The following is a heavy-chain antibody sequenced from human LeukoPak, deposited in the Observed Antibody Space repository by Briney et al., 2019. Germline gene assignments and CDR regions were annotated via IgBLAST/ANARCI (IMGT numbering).Heavy chain of an antibody. Sequence: ASVKVSCKASGYSFTSNYIHWVRQAPGQGLEWMGMIYPRDGSTSYAQKFQGRVTVTRDTSTSTVHMELSGLRSEDTAVYYCAKDQEAFDYWGQGTLVTVSS. CDR3: AKDQEAFDY. CDR1: GYSFTSNY. V-gene: IGHV1-46*01. CDR2: IYPRDGST. J-gene: IGHJ4*02.